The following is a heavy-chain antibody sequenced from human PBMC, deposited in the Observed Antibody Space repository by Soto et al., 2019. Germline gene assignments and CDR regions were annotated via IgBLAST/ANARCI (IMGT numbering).Heavy chain of an antibody. CDR3: AKRTVGWYFDL. V-gene: IGHV3-23*01. CDR1: GFTFSSYA. Sequence: EVQLLESGGGLVQPGGSLRLSCAASGFTFSSYAMSWVRQAPGKGLEWVSVISGSVGSTYYADSVKGRFTISRDNSKNTLYLQMNRLRAEDTAVYYCAKRTVGWYFDLWGRGTLVTVSS. CDR2: ISGSVGST. J-gene: IGHJ2*01. D-gene: IGHD4-17*01.